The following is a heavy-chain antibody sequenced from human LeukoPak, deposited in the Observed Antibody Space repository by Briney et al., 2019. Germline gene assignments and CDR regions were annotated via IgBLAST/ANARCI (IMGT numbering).Heavy chain of an antibody. CDR2: VRFDGTNK. J-gene: IGHJ4*02. Sequence: PGGSLRLSCAASGFNFRTYGMHWVRQAPGKGLEWVAFVRFDGTNKFYADSVKGRFTISRDNAENSLYLQMNSLRAEDTAVYYCARFLANWDYWGQGTLVTVSS. CDR1: GFNFRTYG. V-gene: IGHV3-33*08. CDR3: ARFLANWDY. D-gene: IGHD3-3*02.